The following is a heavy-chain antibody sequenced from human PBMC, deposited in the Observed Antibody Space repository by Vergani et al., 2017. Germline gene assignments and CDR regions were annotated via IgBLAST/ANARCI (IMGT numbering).Heavy chain of an antibody. CDR2: LSASDRRT. V-gene: IGHV3-23*01. CDR1: GFTFIMHA. J-gene: IGHJ4*02. CDR3: ARSRYDSSGFSTIFRY. Sequence: EVQLLESGGDLVQPGGSLRLSCAASGFTFIMHAMSWVRQAPGKGLEWVSTLSASDRRTHYADSVKGRFTVSRDNSRNTLFLQMNSLRVEDTAVYYCARSRYDSSGFSTIFRYWGQGTRVTVSS. D-gene: IGHD3-22*01.